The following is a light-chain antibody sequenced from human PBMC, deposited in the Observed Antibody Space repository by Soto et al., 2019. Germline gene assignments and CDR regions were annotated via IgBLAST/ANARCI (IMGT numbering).Light chain of an antibody. V-gene: IGKV3-11*01. CDR2: DAS. CDR3: QQCNNWPYT. Sequence: EIVLTQSPATLSLSPGERATLSCRASQTVYSYLAWYQQKPGQAPRLLIHDASNRATGIPARFSGSGSGTDFILTISSLEPEDFAVYYCQQCNNWPYTFGQGTKLEIK. J-gene: IGKJ2*01. CDR1: QTVYSY.